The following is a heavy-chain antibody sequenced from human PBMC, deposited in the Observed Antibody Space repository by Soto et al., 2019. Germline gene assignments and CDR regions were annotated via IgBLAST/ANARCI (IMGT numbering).Heavy chain of an antibody. Sequence: GSGPTLVNPTQTLTLTCTFSGFSLSTSGVGVGWIRQPPGKALEWLALIYWDDDKRYSPSLKSRLTITKDTSKNQVVLTMTNMDPVDTATYYCAHSPGMSIAARPGAHRNNWFDPWGQGTLVTVSS. CDR3: AHSPGMSIAARPGAHRNNWFDP. D-gene: IGHD6-6*01. V-gene: IGHV2-5*02. CDR1: GFSLSTSGVG. J-gene: IGHJ5*02. CDR2: IYWDDDK.